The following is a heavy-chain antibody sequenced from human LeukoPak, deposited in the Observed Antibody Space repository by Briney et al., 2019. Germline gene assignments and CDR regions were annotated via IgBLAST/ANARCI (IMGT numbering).Heavy chain of an antibody. CDR3: AKDGDIAVTGATGCFDY. V-gene: IGHV3-23*01. CDR2: ISGSGVRT. J-gene: IGHJ4*02. Sequence: GGSLPLSSAAPGAPLRSSAVTWARQAPGKGLEWVSAISGSGVRTYYADSVKGRFTISRDNSKNTLYLQMNSLRAADTAVYYCAKDGDIAVTGATGCFDYWGQGALVTVSS. CDR1: GAPLRSSA. D-gene: IGHD6-19*01.